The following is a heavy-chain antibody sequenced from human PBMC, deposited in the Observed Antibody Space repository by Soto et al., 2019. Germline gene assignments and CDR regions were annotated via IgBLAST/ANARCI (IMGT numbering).Heavy chain of an antibody. CDR1: GFTFSSYA. CDR3: AKDGAATPLNLRYNKHDY. Sequence: EVQLLESGGGLVQPGGSLRLSCAASGFTFSSYAMSWVRQAPGKGLEWVSAISGSGGSTYYADSVKGRFTISRDNSKDTLYLQMNSLRAEDTAAYYCAKDGAATPLNLRYNKHDYWGQGTLVTVSS. J-gene: IGHJ4*02. V-gene: IGHV3-23*01. CDR2: ISGSGGST. D-gene: IGHD2-15*01.